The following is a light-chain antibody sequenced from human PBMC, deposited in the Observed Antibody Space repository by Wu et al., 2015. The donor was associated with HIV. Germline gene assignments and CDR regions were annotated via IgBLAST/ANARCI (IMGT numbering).Light chain of an antibody. CDR1: QSVSGT. Sequence: EVVMTQSPVTLSVSPGERATLFCRASQSVSGTLAWYQQKLGQAPRLLIYDASNRATGIPDRFSGGGSVTDFTLTIDSLEPEDSAIYYCLQQYKWPLTFGQGTRLEIK. J-gene: IGKJ5*01. V-gene: IGKV3-11*01. CDR3: LQQYKWPLT. CDR2: DAS.